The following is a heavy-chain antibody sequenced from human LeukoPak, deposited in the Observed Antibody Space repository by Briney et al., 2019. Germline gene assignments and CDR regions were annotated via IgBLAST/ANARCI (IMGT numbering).Heavy chain of an antibody. CDR2: IYYSGGT. CDR3: AVGYNHGNWFAP. D-gene: IGHD5-18*01. CDR1: GGSITDYH. Sequence: SETLSLTCTVSGGSITDYHCSWIRQPPGKGLEWIGYIYYSGGTNYNPSLKRRVTISVDTSKNQFSLKLSSVTAADTAVYYCAVGYNHGNWFAPWGQGTLVTVSS. V-gene: IGHV4-59*01. J-gene: IGHJ5*02.